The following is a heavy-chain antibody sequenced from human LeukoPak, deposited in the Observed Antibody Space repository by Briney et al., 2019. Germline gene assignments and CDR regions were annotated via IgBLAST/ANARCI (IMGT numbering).Heavy chain of an antibody. CDR2: MNPNSGNT. CDR1: GYTFTSYD. V-gene: IGHV1-8*03. Sequence: GASVKVSCKASGYTFTSYDINWVRQATGQGLEWMGWMNPNSGNTGYAQKFQGRVTITRNTSISTAYMELSSLRSEDTAVYYCARDGPGIGVVDLNWFDSWGQGTLVSVSS. D-gene: IGHD3-3*01. J-gene: IGHJ5*01. CDR3: ARDGPGIGVVDLNWFDS.